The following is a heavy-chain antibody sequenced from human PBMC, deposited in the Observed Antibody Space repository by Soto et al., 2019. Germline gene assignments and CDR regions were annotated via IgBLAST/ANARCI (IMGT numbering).Heavy chain of an antibody. CDR3: ARGVVIMNSYSGLDV. CDR1: GFTFTNFA. V-gene: IGHV3-66*01. Sequence: PGGSLRLSCAASGFTFTNFAMSWVRQAPGKGLEWVSVIYSGGSTYYADSVKGRFTISRDNSKNTLYLQMNSLRAEDTAVYYCARGVVIMNSYSGLDVWGQGTTVTV. J-gene: IGHJ6*02. D-gene: IGHD3-9*01. CDR2: IYSGGST.